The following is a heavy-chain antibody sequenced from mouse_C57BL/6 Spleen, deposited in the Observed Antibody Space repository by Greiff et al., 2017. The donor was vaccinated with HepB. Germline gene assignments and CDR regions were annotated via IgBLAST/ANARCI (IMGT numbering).Heavy chain of an antibody. D-gene: IGHD3-1*01. CDR1: GYTFTSYW. CDR3: ARSRGSDY. Sequence: QVQLQQPGAELVKPGASVKLSCKASGYTFTSYWMQWVKQRPGQGLEWIGEIDPSDSYTNYNQKFKGKATLTVDTSSSTAYMQLSSLTSEDSAVYYCARSRGSDYWGQGTTLTVSS. J-gene: IGHJ2*01. V-gene: IGHV1-50*01. CDR2: IDPSDSYT.